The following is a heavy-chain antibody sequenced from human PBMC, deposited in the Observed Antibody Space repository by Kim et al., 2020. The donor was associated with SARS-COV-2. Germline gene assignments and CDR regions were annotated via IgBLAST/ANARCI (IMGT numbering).Heavy chain of an antibody. Sequence: SETLSLTCTVAGGSISSTSYYWGWIRQPPGKGLEWIGDIYYRGTTYYNPSLESRVTLSVDTSKDQFSLKLSSVTAADTAVYYCARRRTSGIHSYYFDYWGQGTLSPSP. CDR1: GGSISSTSYY. D-gene: IGHD1-26*01. J-gene: IGHJ4*02. CDR2: IYYRGTT. CDR3: ARRRTSGIHSYYFDY. V-gene: IGHV4-39*01.